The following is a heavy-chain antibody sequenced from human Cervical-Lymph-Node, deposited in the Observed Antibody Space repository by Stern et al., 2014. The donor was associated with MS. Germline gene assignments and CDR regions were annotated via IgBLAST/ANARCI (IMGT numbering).Heavy chain of an antibody. CDR2: ISSGGSYI. V-gene: IGHV3-21*01. J-gene: IGHJ4*02. D-gene: IGHD4-23*01. CDR1: GFTFRSYS. Sequence: EVPLVESGGGLVKPGGSLRLSCAASGFTFRSYSMNWVRQAPGKGLEWAASISSGGSYIYYADSLKGRFTISRDNAKNSPYLQMNSLRAEDTAVYYCARGRGGNYRYYFDYWGQGTLVTVSS. CDR3: ARGRGGNYRYYFDY.